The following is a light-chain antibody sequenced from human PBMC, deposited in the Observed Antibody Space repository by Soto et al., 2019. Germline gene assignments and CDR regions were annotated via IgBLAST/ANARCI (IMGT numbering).Light chain of an antibody. CDR2: EVT. Sequence: QSALTQPASVSGSPGQSITISCTETSSDVGGYNYVSWYQQHPDKAPKLMIYEVTNRPSGVSNRFSGSKSGNTASLTISGLQAEDEADYYCSSYTSSSTDVFGTGTKLTVL. CDR1: SSDVGGYNY. V-gene: IGLV2-14*01. J-gene: IGLJ1*01. CDR3: SSYTSSSTDV.